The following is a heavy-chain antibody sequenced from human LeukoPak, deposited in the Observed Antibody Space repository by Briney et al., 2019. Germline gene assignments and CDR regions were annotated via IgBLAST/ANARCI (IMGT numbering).Heavy chain of an antibody. D-gene: IGHD3-22*01. CDR3: ARQYYYDSSGKNAFDI. V-gene: IGHV5-51*01. CDR2: IYPGDSDT. J-gene: IGHJ3*02. CDR1: GYSFTSYW. Sequence: GESLKISCKGSGYSFTSYWIGWVRQMPGKGLEWMGIIYPGDSDTRYSPSFQGQVTISADKSISTAYLQWSSLKASDTAMYYCARQYYYDSSGKNAFDIGGQGTMVTVSS.